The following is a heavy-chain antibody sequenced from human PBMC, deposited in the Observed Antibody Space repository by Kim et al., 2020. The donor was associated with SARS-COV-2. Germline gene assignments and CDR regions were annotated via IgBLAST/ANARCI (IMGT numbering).Heavy chain of an antibody. CDR3: ARAGGGSIDY. CDR2: IYYSGST. Sequence: SETLSLTCTVSRGSISSGGYYWSWIRQHPGKGLEWIGYIYYSGSTYYNPSLKSRVTISVDTSKNQFSLKLSSVTAADTAVYYCARAGGGSIDYWGQGTLVTVSS. V-gene: IGHV4-31*03. CDR1: RGSISSGGYY. D-gene: IGHD6-6*01. J-gene: IGHJ4*02.